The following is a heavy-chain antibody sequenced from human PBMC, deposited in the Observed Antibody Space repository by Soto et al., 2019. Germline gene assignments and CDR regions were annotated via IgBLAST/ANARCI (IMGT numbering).Heavy chain of an antibody. D-gene: IGHD1-1*01. CDR3: ARGVAGTGCSPLTAWFVL. CDR1: GGSISSFY. Sequence: SETLSLTCNVSGGSISSFYWTWILQPAGGRLEWIGRVYDSGSSNYNPSLKTRITMSLHRSRSQFSLSLYSVTAADTAVYYCARGVAGTGCSPLTAWFVLWGQGILVAVSS. V-gene: IGHV4-4*07. J-gene: IGHJ5*02. CDR2: VYDSGSS.